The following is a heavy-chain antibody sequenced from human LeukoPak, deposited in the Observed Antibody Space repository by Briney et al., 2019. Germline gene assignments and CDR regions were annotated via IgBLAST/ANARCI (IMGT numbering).Heavy chain of an antibody. CDR3: ARAGYSSSWLAGY. CDR1: GGSISGYY. Sequence: SETLSLTCTVSGGSISGYYWSWIRQPPGKGLEWIGYIYYSGSTNYNPSLKSRVTISVDTSKNQFSLRLYSVTAADTALYYCARAGYSSSWLAGYWGQGTLVTVSS. D-gene: IGHD6-13*01. J-gene: IGHJ4*02. CDR2: IYYSGST. V-gene: IGHV4-59*01.